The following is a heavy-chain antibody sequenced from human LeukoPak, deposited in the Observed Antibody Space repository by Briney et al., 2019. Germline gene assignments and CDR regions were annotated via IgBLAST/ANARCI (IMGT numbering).Heavy chain of an antibody. CDR3: ARRGCSSSSWYGGRSCGMDV. CDR2: ISAYNGNT. V-gene: IGHV1-18*01. D-gene: IGHD6-13*01. Sequence: ASVKVSCKAPGYTFTSYGISWVRQAPGQGLEWMGWISAYNGNTNYAQKLQGRVTMTTDTSTSTAYMELRSLRSDDTAVYYCARRGCSSSSWYGGRSCGMDVWGQGTTVTVSS. J-gene: IGHJ6*02. CDR1: GYTFTSYG.